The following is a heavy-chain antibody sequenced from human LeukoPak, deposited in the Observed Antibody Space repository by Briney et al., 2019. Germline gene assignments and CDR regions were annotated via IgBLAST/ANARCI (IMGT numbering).Heavy chain of an antibody. D-gene: IGHD6-13*01. V-gene: IGHV4-34*01. CDR3: ARGYSSSWYNWFDP. Sequence: SETLSLTCAVYGGSFSGYYWSWIRQPPGKGLEWIGEINHSGSTNYNPSLKSRVTISVDTSKNQFSLKLSSVTAADTAVYYCARGYSSSWYNWFDPWGQGTLVTVSS. CDR2: INHSGST. CDR1: GGSFSGYY. J-gene: IGHJ5*02.